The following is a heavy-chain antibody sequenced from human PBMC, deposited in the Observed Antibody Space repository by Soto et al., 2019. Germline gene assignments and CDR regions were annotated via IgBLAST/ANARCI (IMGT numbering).Heavy chain of an antibody. CDR2: IYYLGNT. CDR3: ARFVVPATRHAEFDC. CDR1: GDSITSNKFY. Sequence: SHTCPVSGDSITSNKFYWGRVRPPPGKGLDWIGNIYYLGNTFYNPPLRSRVTISADTSKNQFSLNLSSVTAADTAVEDGARFVVPATRHAEFDCWGQGTLVPFSS. J-gene: IGHJ4*02. D-gene: IGHD2-15*01. V-gene: IGHV4-39*01.